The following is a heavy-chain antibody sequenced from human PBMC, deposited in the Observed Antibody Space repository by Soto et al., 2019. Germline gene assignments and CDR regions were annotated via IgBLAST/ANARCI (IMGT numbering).Heavy chain of an antibody. J-gene: IGHJ4*02. Sequence: EVQLVESGGVSVQPGGSLRLSCAASGFSLSNYWMHWVRQAPGKGLVWVSRINIDGSTTTYAESVKGRFTISKDHAKNTSHTLLYSLGEEGTEVYDCLKILRGGGYMLEYWGQGPLLTLSS. CDR3: LKILRGGGYMLEY. CDR2: INIDGSTT. D-gene: IGHD1-26*01. CDR1: GFSLSNYW. V-gene: IGHV3-74*01.